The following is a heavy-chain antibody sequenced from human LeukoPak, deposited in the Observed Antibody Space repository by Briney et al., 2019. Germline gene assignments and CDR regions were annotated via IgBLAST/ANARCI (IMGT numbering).Heavy chain of an antibody. CDR1: GFTFSSYA. J-gene: IGHJ4*02. CDR3: ARDVGGAGSF. CDR2: ISYDGSNK. Sequence: GGSLRLSCAASGFTFSSYAMHWVRQAPGKGLEWVAVISYDGSNKYCADSVKGRFTISRDNSKNTLYLQMNSLRAEDTAVYYCARDVGGAGSFWGQGTLVTVSS. V-gene: IGHV3-30*01. D-gene: IGHD3-10*01.